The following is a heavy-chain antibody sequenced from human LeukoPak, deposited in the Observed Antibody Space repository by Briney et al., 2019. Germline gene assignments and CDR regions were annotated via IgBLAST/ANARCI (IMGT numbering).Heavy chain of an antibody. CDR3: ARVRYFDWLLSDY. J-gene: IGHJ4*02. CDR2: ISYDGSNK. V-gene: IGHV3-30*04. D-gene: IGHD3-9*01. CDR1: GFTFSSYA. Sequence: GGSLRLSCAASGFTFSSYAMHWVRRAPGKGLEWVAVISYDGSNKYYADSVKGRFTISRDNSKNTLYLQMNSLRAEDTAVYYCARVRYFDWLLSDYWGQGTLVTVSS.